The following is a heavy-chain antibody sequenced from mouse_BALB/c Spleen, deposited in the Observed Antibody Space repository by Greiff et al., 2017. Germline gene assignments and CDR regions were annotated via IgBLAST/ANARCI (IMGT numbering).Heavy chain of an antibody. CDR2: ISSGSSTI. Sequence: EVMLVESGGGLVQPGGSRKLSCAASGFTFSSFGMHWVRQAPEKGLEWVAYISSGSSTIYYADTVKGRFTISRDNPKNTLFLQMTSLRSEDTAMYYCAGSGDYDRAWFAYWGQGTLVTVSA. D-gene: IGHD2-4*01. V-gene: IGHV5-17*02. J-gene: IGHJ3*01. CDR3: AGSGDYDRAWFAY. CDR1: GFTFSSFG.